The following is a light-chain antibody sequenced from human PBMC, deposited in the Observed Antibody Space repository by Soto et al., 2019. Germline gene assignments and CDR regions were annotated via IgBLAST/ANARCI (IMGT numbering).Light chain of an antibody. V-gene: IGKV3-15*01. CDR3: QHYHSWPLT. J-gene: IGKJ4*01. CDR1: QGVGST. CDR2: AAS. Sequence: IVMTQSPATLSVSPGERATLSCRASQGVGSTLAWYQQKPGQTPRLLIYAASTRATGVPGRFSGSGSGTEFTLTINSLQSEDFAVYYCQHYHSWPLTFGGGTKVEIK.